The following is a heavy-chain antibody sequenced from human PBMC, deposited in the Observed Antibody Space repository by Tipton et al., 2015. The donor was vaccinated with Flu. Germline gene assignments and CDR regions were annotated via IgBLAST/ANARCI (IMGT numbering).Heavy chain of an antibody. V-gene: IGHV4-4*07. CDR2: MYTSGST. CDR1: GGSIRSYY. D-gene: IGHD3-10*01. CDR3: AREMYGSESWGGYYYYGMDV. Sequence: TLSLTCTVSGGSIRSYYWSWIRQPAGKGLEWIGRMYTSGSTNDNPSLKSRVTMSLDTSKNQFSLKLTSVTAADTAVYYCAREMYGSESWGGYYYYGMDVWGQGTAVTVSS. J-gene: IGHJ6*02.